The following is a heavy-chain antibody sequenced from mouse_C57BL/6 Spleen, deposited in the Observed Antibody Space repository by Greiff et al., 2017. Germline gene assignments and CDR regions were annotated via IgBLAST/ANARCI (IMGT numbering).Heavy chain of an antibody. D-gene: IGHD1-2*01. CDR1: GYTFTSYW. CDR2: IHPNSGST. CDR3: ARWGDYGYYFDY. Sequence: VQLQQPGAELVKPGASVKLSCKASGYTFTSYWMHWVKQRPGQGLEWIGMIHPNSGSTNYNEKFKSKATLTVDKSSSTAYMQLSSLTSEDSAVYYCARWGDYGYYFDYWGQGTTLTVSS. J-gene: IGHJ2*01. V-gene: IGHV1-64*01.